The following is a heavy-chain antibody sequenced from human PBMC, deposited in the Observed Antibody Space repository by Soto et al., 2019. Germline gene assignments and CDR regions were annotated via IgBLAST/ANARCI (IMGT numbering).Heavy chain of an antibody. Sequence: VFSGNIRSISWWRWVRQSPGKGLEWIGEIFHNGNTCYNPSLNSRVTISVDTSKNQFSLNLRSVTAADTAVYYCARRTWGMDVWGQGTTVTVSS. J-gene: IGHJ6*02. D-gene: IGHD2-8*01. CDR1: SGNIRSISW. CDR2: IFHNGNT. V-gene: IGHV4-4*02. CDR3: ARRTWGMDV.